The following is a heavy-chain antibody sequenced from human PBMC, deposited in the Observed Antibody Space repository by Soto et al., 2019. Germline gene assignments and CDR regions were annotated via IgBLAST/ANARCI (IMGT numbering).Heavy chain of an antibody. D-gene: IGHD2-21*01. J-gene: IGHJ5*01. CDR2: NYYSGST. V-gene: IGHV4-30-4*01. CDR3: GRVVEGATRHTDPDS. CDR1: AGSISSGEYY. Sequence: KPSETLSLTCTISAGSISSGEYYWSWLRQPPGKGLEWIGYNYYSGSTYYNPSLGSRVTISIDTANNQVSLRMRSLTAADTAFYYCGRVVEGATRHTDPDSWGQGILVTVSS.